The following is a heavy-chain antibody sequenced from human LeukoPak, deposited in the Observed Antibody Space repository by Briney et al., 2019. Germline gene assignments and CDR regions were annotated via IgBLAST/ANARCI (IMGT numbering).Heavy chain of an antibody. J-gene: IGHJ6*03. CDR1: GGSISSYY. D-gene: IGHD4-17*01. CDR2: IYYSGST. CDR3: ARDQLSYGHMDV. Sequence: SETLSLTCTVSGGSISSYYWSWIRQPPGKGLEWIGYIYYSGSTNYNPSLKSRVTISVDTSKNQFSLKLSSVTAADTAVYYCARDQLSYGHMDVRGKGTTVTVSS. V-gene: IGHV4-59*01.